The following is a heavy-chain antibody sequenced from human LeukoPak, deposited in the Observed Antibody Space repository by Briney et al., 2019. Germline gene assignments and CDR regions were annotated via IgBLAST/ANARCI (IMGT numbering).Heavy chain of an antibody. Sequence: PGGSLRLSCAASGFTFSSYAMHWVRQAPGKGLEWVAVISYDGSNKYYADSVKGRFTISRDNSKNTLYLQMNSLRAEDTAVYYCAKAQDSTLKSRRTGFDPWGQGTLVTVSS. J-gene: IGHJ5*02. V-gene: IGHV3-30*07. CDR1: GFTFSSYA. CDR3: AKAQDSTLKSRRTGFDP. D-gene: IGHD1-1*01. CDR2: ISYDGSNK.